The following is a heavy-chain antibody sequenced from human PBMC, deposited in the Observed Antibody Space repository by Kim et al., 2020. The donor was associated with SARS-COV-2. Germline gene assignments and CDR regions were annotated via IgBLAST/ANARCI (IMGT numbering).Heavy chain of an antibody. D-gene: IGHD2-15*01. CDR3: ARSPPGYYAGYDMDV. Sequence: ASVKVSCKASGYTFTSYGISWVRQAPGQGLEWMGWISGYNGNTNYAQKLQGRVTMTTDTSTSTAYMELRSLRSDDTAVYYCARSPPGYYAGYDMDVWGQGTTVTVSS. V-gene: IGHV1-18*01. CDR1: GYTFTSYG. CDR2: ISGYNGNT. J-gene: IGHJ6*02.